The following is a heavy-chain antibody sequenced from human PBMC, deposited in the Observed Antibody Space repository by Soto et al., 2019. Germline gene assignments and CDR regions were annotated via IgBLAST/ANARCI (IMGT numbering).Heavy chain of an antibody. D-gene: IGHD3-3*01. V-gene: IGHV4-31*03. Sequence: TLSLTCTVSGGSISSGDYYWSWIRQHPGKGLEWIGYIYYSGSTYYNPSLKSRVTISVDTSKNQFSLKLSSVTAADTAVYYCARILGRNYYGMDVWGQGTTVTVPS. CDR3: ARILGRNYYGMDV. CDR1: GGSISSGDYY. CDR2: IYYSGST. J-gene: IGHJ6*02.